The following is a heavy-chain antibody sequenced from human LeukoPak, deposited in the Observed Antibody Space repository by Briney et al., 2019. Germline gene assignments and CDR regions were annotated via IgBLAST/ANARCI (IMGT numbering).Heavy chain of an antibody. D-gene: IGHD3-22*01. V-gene: IGHV3-30*03. Sequence: GGSLRLSCAASGFTLSNAWMNWVRQAPGKGLEWVAVISYDGSNKYYADSVKGRFTISRDNSKNTLYLQMNSLRAEDTAVYYCARGGDTMIVVVKYMDVWGKGTTVTVSS. CDR1: GFTLSNAW. CDR3: ARGGDTMIVVVKYMDV. CDR2: ISYDGSNK. J-gene: IGHJ6*03.